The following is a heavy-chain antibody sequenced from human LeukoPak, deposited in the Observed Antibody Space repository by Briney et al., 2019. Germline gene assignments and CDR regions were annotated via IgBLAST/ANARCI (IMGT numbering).Heavy chain of an antibody. D-gene: IGHD3-22*01. CDR2: IYGGGSA. V-gene: IGHV3-53*01. Sequence: GGSLRLSCAASGFTVSSNYMSWVRQAPGRGLEWVSLIYGGGSAYYADSVKGRFTISRDNSKNALYLQMNSLRADDTAVYYCARGSGSSGYYYTLPFDYWGQGTLVTVSP. CDR1: GFTVSSNY. CDR3: ARGSGSSGYYYTLPFDY. J-gene: IGHJ4*02.